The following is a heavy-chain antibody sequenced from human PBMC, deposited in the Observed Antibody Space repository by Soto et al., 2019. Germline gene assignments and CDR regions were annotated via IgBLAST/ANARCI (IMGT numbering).Heavy chain of an antibody. CDR2: INAAKS. V-gene: IGHV1-3*01. Sequence: GASVKVSCKASGYTFTSYVMNWVRQAPGQRLEWMGWINAAKSNYAQKFEGRVTITADESTSTAYMELSSLRSDDTAVYYCAREGLVLVPTTVNSDYYYYAMDVWGQGTTVTVSS. CDR3: AREGLVLVPTTVNSDYYYYAMDV. J-gene: IGHJ6*02. CDR1: GYTFTSYV. D-gene: IGHD2-2*01.